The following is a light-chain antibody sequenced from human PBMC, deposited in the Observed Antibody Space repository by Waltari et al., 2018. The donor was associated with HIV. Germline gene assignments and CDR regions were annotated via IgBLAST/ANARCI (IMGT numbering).Light chain of an antibody. Sequence: QSALSPPASVSGRPGHSITISCTGSRNDIGYSTLVSWYQHHPGKAPKLIIFDVDKRPSGISERFSGSKSGYTASLTISGLRTEDEADYFCSSKSTIYFGVLFGGGTTLTVL. CDR2: DVD. CDR1: RNDIGYSTL. V-gene: IGLV2-23*02. J-gene: IGLJ2*01. CDR3: SSKSTIYFGVL.